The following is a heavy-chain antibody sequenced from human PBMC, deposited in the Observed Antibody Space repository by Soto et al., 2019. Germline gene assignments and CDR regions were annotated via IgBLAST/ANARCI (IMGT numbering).Heavy chain of an antibody. CDR3: AKDFGSSWYMNFLFDY. D-gene: IGHD6-13*01. CDR2: ISGSGGST. CDR1: GFTFSSYA. Sequence: GGSLRLSCAASGFTFSSYAMSWVRQAPGKGLEWVSAISGSGGSTYYADSVKGRFTISRDNSKNTLYLQMNSLRAEDTAVYYCAKDFGSSWYMNFLFDYWGQGTLVTVSS. V-gene: IGHV3-23*01. J-gene: IGHJ4*02.